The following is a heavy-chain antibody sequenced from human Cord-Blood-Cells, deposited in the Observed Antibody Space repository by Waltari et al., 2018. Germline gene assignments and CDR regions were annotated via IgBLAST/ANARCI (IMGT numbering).Heavy chain of an antibody. CDR1: GGTSSSDH. CDR2: IIPILGIT. Sequence: VQLVQSGVEVQKPGSSVQVSCKDYGGTSSSDHSSRLRQAPGQGLEWMGGIIPILGITNYAQKFQGRVTITADKSTSTAYMELSSLRSEDTAVYYCARVGWMTSYYFDYWGQGTLVTVSS. V-gene: IGHV1-69*10. CDR3: ARVGWMTSYYFDY. D-gene: IGHD4-17*01. J-gene: IGHJ4*02.